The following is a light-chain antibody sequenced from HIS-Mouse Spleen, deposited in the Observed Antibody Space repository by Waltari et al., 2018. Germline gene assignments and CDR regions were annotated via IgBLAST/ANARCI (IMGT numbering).Light chain of an antibody. CDR3: YSTDSSGNHRV. CDR2: EDS. V-gene: IGLV3-10*01. CDR1: ALPKKY. J-gene: IGLJ2*01. Sequence: SYELTQPPSVSVSPGQTARITCSGDALPKKYAYWYQQKSGHAPVLVIYEDSKRPSGIPERFSGSSSGTMATLTISGAQVEDEADYYCYSTDSSGNHRVVGGGTKLTVL.